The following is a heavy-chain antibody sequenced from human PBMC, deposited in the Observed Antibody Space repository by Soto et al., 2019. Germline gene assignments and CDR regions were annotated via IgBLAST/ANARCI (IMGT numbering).Heavy chain of an antibody. CDR3: ARGERVGDPMFDY. Sequence: EVQLVESGGGLVKPGGSLRLSCVASGFDFSDYSINWVRQVPGKGLEWVSSLTTTTSTYIHYADSVTGRFTIFRDSTKNSVCLQMDRLKAEDTDIYYCARGERVGDPMFDYWGQGNLVTVSS. CDR1: GFDFSDYS. D-gene: IGHD4-17*01. J-gene: IGHJ4*02. V-gene: IGHV3-21*01. CDR2: LTTTTSTYI.